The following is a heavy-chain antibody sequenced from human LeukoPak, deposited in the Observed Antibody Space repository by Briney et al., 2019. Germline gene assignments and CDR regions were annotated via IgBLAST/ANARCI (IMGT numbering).Heavy chain of an antibody. V-gene: IGHV4-34*01. CDR2: INRSGST. Sequence: SETLSLTCAVYGGSFSGYYWSWIRQPPGKGLEWIGEINRSGSTNYNPSLKSRVTISVDTSKNQFSLKLSSVTAADTAVYYCARGRYYGSGSSRGFDPWGQGTLVTVSS. D-gene: IGHD3-10*01. CDR3: ARGRYYGSGSSRGFDP. J-gene: IGHJ5*02. CDR1: GGSFSGYY.